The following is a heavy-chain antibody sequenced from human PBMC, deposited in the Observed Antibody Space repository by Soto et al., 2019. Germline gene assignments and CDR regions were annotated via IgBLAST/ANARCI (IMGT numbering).Heavy chain of an antibody. CDR1: GGSISNFY. CDR2: IYYSGST. J-gene: IGHJ4*02. Sequence: SETLSLTCTVSGGSISNFYWNWIRQPPGKGLEWIGYIYYSGSTNYNPSLKSRVTISVDTSKNQFSLKLSSVTAADTAVYYCARHGSRQGDFDYWGQGTLVTVSS. CDR3: ARHGSRQGDFDY. V-gene: IGHV4-59*08.